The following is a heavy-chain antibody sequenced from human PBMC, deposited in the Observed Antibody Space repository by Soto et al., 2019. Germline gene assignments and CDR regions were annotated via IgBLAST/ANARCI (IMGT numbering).Heavy chain of an antibody. J-gene: IGHJ4*02. CDR2: IYYSGTT. V-gene: IGHV4-39*01. CDR1: GGSISSSSSY. CDR3: ARRGGWYYFDY. D-gene: IGHD6-19*01. Sequence: QLQLQESGPGLVKPSETLSLTCTVSGGSISSSSSYWGWIRQPPGKGLEWIGTIYYSGTTYYNPSLKSRVTXPXXTPKSQFSLKLNSVTAADPAVYYCARRGGWYYFDYWGQGTLVTVSS.